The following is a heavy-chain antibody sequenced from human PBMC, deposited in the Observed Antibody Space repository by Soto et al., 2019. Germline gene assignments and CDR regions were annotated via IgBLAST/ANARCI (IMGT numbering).Heavy chain of an antibody. V-gene: IGHV1-69*06. J-gene: IGHJ4*02. Sequence: QVQLVQSGAEVKKPGSSVKVSCRASGATFSSYPTGGGRQAPGQGLKWMGGIIPIFGTANYAQKFQGRVTITADKSTSTAYMELSSLRSEDTAVYYCAREGAAAGIPKFDYWGQGTLVTVSS. CDR3: AREGAAAGIPKFDY. D-gene: IGHD6-13*01. CDR2: IIPIFGTA. CDR1: GATFSSYP.